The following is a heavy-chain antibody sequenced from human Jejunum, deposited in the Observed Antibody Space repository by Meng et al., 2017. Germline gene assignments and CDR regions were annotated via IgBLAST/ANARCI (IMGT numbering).Heavy chain of an antibody. CDR2: IYYSGST. D-gene: IGHD6-13*01. CDR3: AHSSSSSSYGFDY. CDR1: GGSVSNGSHY. J-gene: IGHJ4*02. V-gene: IGHV4-61*01. Sequence: SETLSLTCTVSGGSVSNGSHYWSWIRQPPGKGLEWIGYIYYSGSTTYSPSLKSRVTISVDTAKNQVSLKLSSVTAADTAVYYCAHSSSSSSYGFDYWGQGTLVTVSS.